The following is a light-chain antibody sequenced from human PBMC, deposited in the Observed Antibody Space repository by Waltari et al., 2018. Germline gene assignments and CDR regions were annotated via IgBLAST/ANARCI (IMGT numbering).Light chain of an antibody. V-gene: IGLV1-47*01. J-gene: IGLJ3*02. CDR2: RTN. Sequence: VLTQPPSASGTPGQRVTISCSGSSSNIGSNYVYWYQQLPGTAPKLLIYRTNQRPSGVPDRFSGSKSGTSASLAISGLRSEDEADYYCAAWDDSLSAWVFGGGTKLTVL. CDR1: SSNIGSNY. CDR3: AAWDDSLSAWV.